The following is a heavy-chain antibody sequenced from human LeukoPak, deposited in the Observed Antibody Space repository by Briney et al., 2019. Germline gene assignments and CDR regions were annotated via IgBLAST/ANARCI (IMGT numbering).Heavy chain of an antibody. J-gene: IGHJ6*02. CDR2: IYHSGST. V-gene: IGHV4-38-2*02. Sequence: PSETLSLTCTVSGYSISSGYSWGWIRQPPGKGLEWIGSIYHSGSTYYNPSLKSRVTISVDTSNNQFSLKLSSVTAVDTAVYYCAREGMVRGVIPLYGMDVWGQGTTVTVSS. D-gene: IGHD3-10*01. CDR1: GYSISSGYS. CDR3: AREGMVRGVIPLYGMDV.